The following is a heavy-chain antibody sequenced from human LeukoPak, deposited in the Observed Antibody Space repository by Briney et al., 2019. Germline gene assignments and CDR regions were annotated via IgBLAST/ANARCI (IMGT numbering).Heavy chain of an antibody. J-gene: IGHJ2*01. CDR1: GGSITSSRYY. V-gene: IGHV4-39*01. Sequence: ASETLSLTCTVSGGSITSSRYYWGWIRQPPGKGLEWIGSIYYSGSTNYNPSLKSRVTFSVDTSKNQFSLKLRSVTAADTAVYYCARQNDPDQVITLVRGDNSWYFDPWGRGTLVTASS. CDR2: IYYSGST. CDR3: ARQNDPDQVITLVRGDNSWYFDP. D-gene: IGHD3-10*01.